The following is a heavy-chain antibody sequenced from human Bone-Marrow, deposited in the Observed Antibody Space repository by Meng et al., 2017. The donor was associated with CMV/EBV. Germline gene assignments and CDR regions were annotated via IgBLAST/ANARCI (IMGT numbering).Heavy chain of an antibody. D-gene: IGHD2-15*01. V-gene: IGHV4-34*01. CDR3: ARRRAATHYFDY. J-gene: IGHJ4*02. Sequence: SETLSLTCAVSGGSFDGYYWTWIRQTPGKGLEWIGEISHSGYITYSPSLTSRVTISVDTSKNQFSLKLSSVTAADTAVYYCARRRAATHYFDYWGQGTLVTVS. CDR2: ISHSGYI. CDR1: GGSFDGYY.